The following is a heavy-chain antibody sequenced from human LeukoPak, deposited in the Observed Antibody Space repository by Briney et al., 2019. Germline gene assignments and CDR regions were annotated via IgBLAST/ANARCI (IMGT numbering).Heavy chain of an antibody. Sequence: SVKVSCKASGYTFTYRYLHWVRQAPRQALEWMGWITPFNGNTNYAQKFQDGVTITRDRSMSTAYMELSSLRSEDTAMYYCAIAAAGMGGDGWFDPWGQGTLVTVSS. J-gene: IGHJ5*02. CDR1: GYTFTYRY. V-gene: IGHV1-45*03. CDR3: AIAAAGMGGDGWFDP. D-gene: IGHD6-13*01. CDR2: ITPFNGNT.